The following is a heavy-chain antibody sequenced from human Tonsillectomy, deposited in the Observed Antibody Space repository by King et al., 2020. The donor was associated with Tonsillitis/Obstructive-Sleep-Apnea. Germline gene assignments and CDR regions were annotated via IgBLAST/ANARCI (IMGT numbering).Heavy chain of an antibody. Sequence: VQLVESGGGLVKPGGSLRLSCAASGFTFNNAWMSWVRQAPGKGLEWVGHIKSKTDGGTTDYAAPVKGRFTISRDDSKSTLYLQMNSLKTEDTAVYYCNTVWSGFWAGYMDVWGKGTTVTVSS. CDR2: IKSKTDGGTT. V-gene: IGHV3-15*01. J-gene: IGHJ6*03. D-gene: IGHD3-3*01. CDR3: NTVWSGFWAGYMDV. CDR1: GFTFNNAW.